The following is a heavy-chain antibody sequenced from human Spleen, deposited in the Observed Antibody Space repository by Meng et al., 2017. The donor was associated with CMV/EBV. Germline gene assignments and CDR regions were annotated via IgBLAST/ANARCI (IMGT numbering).Heavy chain of an antibody. Sequence: GSLRLSCTVSGGSISSYYWSWIRQPPGKGLEWIGSIYYSGSTYYNPSLKSRVTISVDTSKNQFSLKLSSVTAADTAVYYCARIIVVVRAFDYWGQGTLVTVSS. CDR3: ARIIVVVRAFDY. D-gene: IGHD3-22*01. CDR2: IYYSGST. J-gene: IGHJ4*02. V-gene: IGHV4-59*12. CDR1: GGSISSYY.